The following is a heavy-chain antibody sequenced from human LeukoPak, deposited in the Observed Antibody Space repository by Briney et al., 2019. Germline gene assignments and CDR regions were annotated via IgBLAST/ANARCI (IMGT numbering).Heavy chain of an antibody. CDR3: ARAWGYSYGYDY. V-gene: IGHV4-34*01. J-gene: IGHJ4*02. D-gene: IGHD5-18*01. CDR2: INHSGST. Sequence: ETSETLSLTCAVYGGSFSGYYWSWIPQPPGKGLEWIGEINHSGSTNYNPSLKSRVTISVDTSKNQFSLKLSSVTAADTAVYYCARAWGYSYGYDYWGQGTLVTVSS. CDR1: GGSFSGYY.